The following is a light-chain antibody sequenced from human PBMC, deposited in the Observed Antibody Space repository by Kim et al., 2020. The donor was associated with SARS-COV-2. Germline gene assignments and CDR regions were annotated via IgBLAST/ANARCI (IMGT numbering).Light chain of an antibody. CDR3: QQSFTTPLLT. CDR2: AAS. Sequence: DIQMTQSPSSLSASVGDRVTITCRTSQSISSHLNWYHQKPGRAPKLLIYAASTLQGGVPSRFSGSGSETDFTLTISSLQPDDFATYYCQQSFTTPLLTFGGGTKVDIK. V-gene: IGKV1-39*01. J-gene: IGKJ4*01. CDR1: QSISSH.